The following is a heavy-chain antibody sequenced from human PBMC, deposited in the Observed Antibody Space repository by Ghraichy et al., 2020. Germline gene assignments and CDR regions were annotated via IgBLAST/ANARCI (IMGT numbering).Heavy chain of an antibody. CDR3: AKMAGHPHYDYYMDV. J-gene: IGHJ6*03. Sequence: GGSLRLSCAASGFTFSSFAMSWVRQAPGKGLEWVSATIDTGANTFYADSVKGRFTISRDNSKNTLYLQMNSLRGEDTAVDYCAKMAGHPHYDYYMDVWGKGTAVTVSS. CDR2: TIDTGANT. CDR1: GFTFSSFA. V-gene: IGHV3-23*01. D-gene: IGHD6-19*01.